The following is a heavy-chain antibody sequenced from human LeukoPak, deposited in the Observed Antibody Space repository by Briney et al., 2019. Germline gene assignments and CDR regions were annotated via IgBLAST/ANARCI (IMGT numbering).Heavy chain of an antibody. CDR2: IKQDGSEK. V-gene: IGHV3-7*01. CDR3: ASRDGSYGY. CDR1: GFTSSRYW. Sequence: PGGSLRLSCEVSGFTSSRYWTTWVRQAPGKGLEWVANIKQDGSEKYYVDSVKGRFTISRDNAKNSLYLQMNSLRAEDTAVYYCASRDGSYGYWGQGTLVTVSS. D-gene: IGHD1-26*01. J-gene: IGHJ4*02.